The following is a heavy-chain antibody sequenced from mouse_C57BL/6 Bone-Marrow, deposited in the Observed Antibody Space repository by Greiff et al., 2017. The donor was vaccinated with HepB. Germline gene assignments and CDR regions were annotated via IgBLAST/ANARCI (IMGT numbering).Heavy chain of an antibody. CDR1: GYTFTSYW. CDR2: INPSSGYT. D-gene: IGHD3-2*02. J-gene: IGHJ2*01. CDR3: ARPDSSGYDYFDY. Sequence: QVQLQQSGAELAKPGASVKLSCKASGYTFTSYWMHWVKQRPGQGLEWIGYINPSSGYTKYNQKFKDKATLTADKSSSTDYMQLSSLTYEDSAVYYCARPDSSGYDYFDYWGQGTTLTVSS. V-gene: IGHV1-7*01.